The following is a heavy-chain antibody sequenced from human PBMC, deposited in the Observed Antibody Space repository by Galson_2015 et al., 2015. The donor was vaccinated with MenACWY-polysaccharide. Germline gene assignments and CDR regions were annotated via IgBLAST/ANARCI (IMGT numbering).Heavy chain of an antibody. CDR3: ARDTGGSDY. CDR2: ISSSASYI. Sequence: SLRLSCAASGFSFSDYNMNWVRQAPGKGLEWVSIISSSASYIYYADSVKGRVTISRDNAKNSLYLQMNSLRAEDTAIYYCARDTGGSDYWGQGTLVTVSS. CDR1: GFSFSDYN. D-gene: IGHD3-16*01. J-gene: IGHJ4*02. V-gene: IGHV3-21*01.